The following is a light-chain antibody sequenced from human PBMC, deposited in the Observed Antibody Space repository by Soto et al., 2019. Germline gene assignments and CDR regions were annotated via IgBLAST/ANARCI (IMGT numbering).Light chain of an antibody. V-gene: IGLV1-44*01. CDR1: SSNIGRNT. J-gene: IGLJ3*02. CDR3: AAWDDSLNVWV. Sequence: QSVLTQPPSASGTPGQRVTISCSGSSSNIGRNTVNWYQQLPGTAPKLLIYSHNQRPSGVPDRFSGSKSGTSTSLAISGLQSEDEADYYCAAWDDSLNVWVFGGGTKVTVL. CDR2: SHN.